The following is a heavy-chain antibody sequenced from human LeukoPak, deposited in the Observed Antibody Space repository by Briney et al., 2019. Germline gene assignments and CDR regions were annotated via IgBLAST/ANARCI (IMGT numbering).Heavy chain of an antibody. J-gene: IGHJ4*02. CDR2: ISAYNGNT. D-gene: IGHD6-13*01. CDR3: ARDSPLNIAGNKNLFDY. Sequence: GASVKVSCKASGYTFTSYGISWVRQAPGQGLEWMGWISAYNGNTNYAQKLQGRATMTTDTSTSTAYMELRSLRSDDTAVYYCARDSPLNIAGNKNLFDYWGQGTLVTVSS. CDR1: GYTFTSYG. V-gene: IGHV1-18*01.